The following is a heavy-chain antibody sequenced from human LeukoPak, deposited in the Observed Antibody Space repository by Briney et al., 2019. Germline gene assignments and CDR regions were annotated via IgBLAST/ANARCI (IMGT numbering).Heavy chain of an antibody. V-gene: IGHV4-34*01. J-gene: IGHJ3*02. CDR3: ASDRGSLDAFDI. CDR1: GGSFSGYY. D-gene: IGHD1-14*01. Sequence: PSETLSLTCAVYGGSFSGYYWSWIRQPPGKGLEWIGEINHSGSTNYNPSLKSRVTISVDTSKNQFSLKLSSVTAADTAVYYCASDRGSLDAFDIWGQGTMVTVSS. CDR2: INHSGST.